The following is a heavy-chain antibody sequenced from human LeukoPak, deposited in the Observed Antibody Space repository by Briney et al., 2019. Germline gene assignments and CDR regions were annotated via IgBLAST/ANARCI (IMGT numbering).Heavy chain of an antibody. CDR2: INPNSVGT. V-gene: IGHV1-2*06. CDR1: GYTFTGYY. CDR3: ARSLKKDSSGYYFGY. Sequence: GASVKVSCKASGYTFTGYYMHWVRQAPGQGLEWMGRINPNSVGTNYAQKFQGRVTMTRDTSISTAYMELSRLRSDDTAVYYCARSLKKDSSGYYFGYWGQGTLVTVSS. J-gene: IGHJ4*02. D-gene: IGHD3-22*01.